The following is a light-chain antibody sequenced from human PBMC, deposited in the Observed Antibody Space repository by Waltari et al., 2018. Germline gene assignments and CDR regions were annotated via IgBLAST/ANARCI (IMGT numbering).Light chain of an antibody. J-gene: IGLJ3*02. V-gene: IGLV1-40*01. Sequence: QSLLPQPTSVSGAPGQRVPLSCPGSSPTIGAGLAVHRYPAFPGTAPNLLNYGNNNRPSGVPDRFSGSKSGSSASLAINGLQAEDEADYYCQSFDSNVRGGVVFGGGTKVTVL. CDR3: QSFDSNVRGGVV. CDR2: GNN. CDR1: SPTIGAGLA.